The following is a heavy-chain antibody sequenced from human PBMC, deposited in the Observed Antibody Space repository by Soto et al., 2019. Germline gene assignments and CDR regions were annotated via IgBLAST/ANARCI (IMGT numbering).Heavy chain of an antibody. V-gene: IGHV4-30-4*01. J-gene: IGHJ6*02. CDR3: ARWIQLWSPIGRHYRYGDV. Sequence: QVQLQESGPGLVKPSQTLSLTCTVSGGSISSGDYYWSWIRQPPGKGLEWIGYIFYSGSTYYNPSLKSRVTISVDPSKNQFSLKLTSVTAADTAVYYCARWIQLWSPIGRHYRYGDVWGQGTTVTVSS. CDR1: GGSISSGDYY. CDR2: IFYSGST. D-gene: IGHD5-18*01.